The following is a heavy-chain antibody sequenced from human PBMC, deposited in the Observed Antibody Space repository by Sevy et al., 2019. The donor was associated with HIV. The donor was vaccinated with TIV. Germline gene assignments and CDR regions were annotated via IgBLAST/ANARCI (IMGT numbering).Heavy chain of an antibody. V-gene: IGHV3-7*01. CDR3: ARAEQVTMLVVVGGLYFDS. D-gene: IGHD3-22*01. CDR2: IKQDESEE. CDR1: GFTFSRYW. J-gene: IGHJ4*02. Sequence: GESLKISCAASGFTFSRYWMTWVRQAPGKGLEWVANIKQDESEEYYVDSVKGRFTISRDNAKNSLYLQMNSQRADDTDVYYCARAEQVTMLVVVGGLYFDSWGQGTLVTVSS.